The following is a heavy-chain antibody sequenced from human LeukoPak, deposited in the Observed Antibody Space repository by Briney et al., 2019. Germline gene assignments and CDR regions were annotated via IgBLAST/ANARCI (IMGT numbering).Heavy chain of an antibody. CDR2: ISSGGRTI. CDR3: AREFRKSVGWYFDL. V-gene: IGHV3-48*03. J-gene: IGHJ2*01. Sequence: GGSLRLSCAASGFNFSSYEMNWVRQAPGKGLEWVSAISSGGRTIYYADSVKGRFTISRDNAKNTLYLQMSSLRAEDTAVYYCAREFRKSVGWYFDLWGRGTLVTVSS. CDR1: GFNFSSYE.